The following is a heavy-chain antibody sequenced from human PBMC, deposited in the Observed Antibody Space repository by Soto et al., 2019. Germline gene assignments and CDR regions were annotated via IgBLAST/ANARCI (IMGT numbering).Heavy chain of an antibody. V-gene: IGHV3-21*01. J-gene: IGHJ3*02. D-gene: IGHD5-18*01. CDR2: ISSSSSYI. CDR3: ARVYQTAMVADAFDI. CDR1: GFTFSSYS. Sequence: EVQLVESGGGLVKPGGSLRLSCAASGFTFSSYSMNWVRQAPGKGLEWVSSISSSSSYIYYADSVKGRFTISRDNAKNSLYLQMNSLRAEDTAVYYCARVYQTAMVADAFDIWGQGTMVTVSS.